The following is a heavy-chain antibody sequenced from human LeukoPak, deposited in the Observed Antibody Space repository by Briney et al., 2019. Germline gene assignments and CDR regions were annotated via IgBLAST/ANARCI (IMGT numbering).Heavy chain of an antibody. Sequence: PGGSLRLSCAATGFTFSSYAMSWVRQAPGKGLEWVSAISGSGGSTYYADSVKGRFTISRDNSKNTLYLQMNSLRAEDTAVYYCAKDLSEPIISGSQGVFDYWGQGXLVTVSS. D-gene: IGHD1-26*01. CDR2: ISGSGGST. CDR3: AKDLSEPIISGSQGVFDY. J-gene: IGHJ4*02. V-gene: IGHV3-23*01. CDR1: GFTFSSYA.